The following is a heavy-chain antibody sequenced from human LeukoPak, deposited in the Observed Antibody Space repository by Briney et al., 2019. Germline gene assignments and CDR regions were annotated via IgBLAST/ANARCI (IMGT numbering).Heavy chain of an antibody. CDR1: GFSFSNYA. CDR3: AKSSYYDASGYYREFYFDS. Sequence: GGSLRLSCVSSGFSFSNYAMSWVRQAPGKGLEWVSSISGSGGSTHYVDSVKGRFTISRDKTKNTLYLQMNSLRAEDTAVYYCAKSSYYDASGYYREFYFDSWGRGTLVTVSS. D-gene: IGHD3-22*01. V-gene: IGHV3-23*01. J-gene: IGHJ4*02. CDR2: ISGSGGST.